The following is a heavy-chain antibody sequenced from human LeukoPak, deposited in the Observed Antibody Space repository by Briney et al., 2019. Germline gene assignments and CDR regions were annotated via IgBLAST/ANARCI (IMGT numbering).Heavy chain of an antibody. J-gene: IGHJ4*02. Sequence: GGSLRLSCAASGFTFSSYSMNWVRQAPGKGLEWVSLINSGNSYQHYADSVEGRFTISRDNAKNSLYLQMNSLRAEDMALYYCAKSRYYDSSGSTFDYWGQGTLVTVSS. D-gene: IGHD3-22*01. CDR2: INSGNSYQ. V-gene: IGHV3-21*04. CDR3: AKSRYYDSSGSTFDY. CDR1: GFTFSSYS.